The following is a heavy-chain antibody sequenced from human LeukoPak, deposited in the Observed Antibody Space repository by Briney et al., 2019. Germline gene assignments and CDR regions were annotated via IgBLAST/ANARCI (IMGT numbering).Heavy chain of an antibody. CDR2: IYYSGST. D-gene: IGHD6-19*01. CDR1: GGSFSGYY. CDR3: ARESSGWSVFGY. Sequence: SETLSLTCAVYGGSFSGYYWSWIRQPPGKGLEWIGYIYYSGSTNYNPSLKSRVTISVDTSKNQFSLKLSSVTAADTAVYYCARESSGWSVFGYRGQGTLVTVSS. V-gene: IGHV4-59*01. J-gene: IGHJ4*02.